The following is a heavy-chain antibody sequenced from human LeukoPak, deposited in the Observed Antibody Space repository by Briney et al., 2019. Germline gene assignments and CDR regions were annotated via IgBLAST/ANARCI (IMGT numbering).Heavy chain of an antibody. J-gene: IGHJ3*02. V-gene: IGHV3-30*18. CDR3: AKDQNYDILTGSPRDAFDT. CDR2: ISYDGSNK. CDR1: GFTFSSYG. Sequence: PGGSLRLSCAASGFTFSSYGMHWVRQAPGKGLEWVAVISYDGSNKYYADSVKGRFTISRDNSKNTLYLQMNSLRAEDTAVYYCAKDQNYDILTGSPRDAFDTWGQGTMVTVSS. D-gene: IGHD3-9*01.